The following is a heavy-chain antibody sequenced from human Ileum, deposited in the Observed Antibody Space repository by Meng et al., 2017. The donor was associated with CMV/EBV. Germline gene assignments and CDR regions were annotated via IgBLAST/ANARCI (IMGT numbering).Heavy chain of an antibody. CDR3: ARMPGRRFDS. Sequence: QVHLQASGPGLVTPSHTLSLPCTVSGESISDGAYYWSWIRQSPEKGLEWIGHVYYTGTTYYNRSLRSRVAISIDTSNNEFSLKLSSVTAADTAVYYCARMPGRRFDSWGQGTLVTVSS. CDR1: GESISDGAYY. CDR2: VYYTGTT. D-gene: IGHD2-2*01. J-gene: IGHJ5*01. V-gene: IGHV4-30-4*08.